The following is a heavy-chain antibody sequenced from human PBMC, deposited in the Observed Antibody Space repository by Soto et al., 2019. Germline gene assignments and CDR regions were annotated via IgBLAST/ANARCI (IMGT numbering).Heavy chain of an antibody. CDR2: ISSSSNTI. J-gene: IGHJ4*02. D-gene: IGHD1-7*01. CDR1: GFSFSSYS. V-gene: IGHV3-48*02. Sequence: HPGGSLRLSCAASGFSFSSYSMNWVRQAPGKGLEWVSYISSSSNTIYYADSAKGRFTISRDNGKNSLYLQMNSPRDEDTAVYYCARMRTTSQSPFDSWGQGTLVTVSS. CDR3: ARMRTTSQSPFDS.